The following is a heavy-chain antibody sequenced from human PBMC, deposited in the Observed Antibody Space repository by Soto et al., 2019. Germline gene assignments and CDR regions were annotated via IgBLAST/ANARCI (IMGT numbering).Heavy chain of an antibody. V-gene: IGHV4-34*01. D-gene: IGHD4-17*01. J-gene: IGHJ6*02. CDR2: INHSGST. CDR3: ARVCFGRTTVTTPEYGMDV. CDR1: GGSFSGYY. Sequence: SETLSLTCAVYGGSFSGYYWSWIRQPPGKGLEWIGEINHSGSTNYNPSLKSRVTISVDTSKNQFSLKLSSVTAADTAVYYCARVCFGRTTVTTPEYGMDVWGQGTTVTVSS.